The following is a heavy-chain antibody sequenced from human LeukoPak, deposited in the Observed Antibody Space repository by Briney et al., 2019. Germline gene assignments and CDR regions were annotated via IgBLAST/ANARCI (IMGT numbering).Heavy chain of an antibody. CDR2: ISWNSGSI. CDR3: AEVYFDWFDAFDI. D-gene: IGHD3-9*01. Sequence: GRSLRLSCAASGFTFDDYAMHWVRQAPGKGLEWVSGISWNSGSIGYADSVKGRFTISRDNAKNSLYLQMNSLRAEDTALYYCAEVYFDWFDAFDIWGQGTMVTVSS. J-gene: IGHJ3*02. CDR1: GFTFDDYA. V-gene: IGHV3-9*01.